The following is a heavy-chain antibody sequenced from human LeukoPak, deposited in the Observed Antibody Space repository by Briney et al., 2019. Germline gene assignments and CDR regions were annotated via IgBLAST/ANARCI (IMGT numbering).Heavy chain of an antibody. J-gene: IGHJ4*02. Sequence: GESLKISCKGSGYSFTSYWIGWVRQMPGKGLEWMGIIYPGDSDTRYSPSFQGQVTISADKSISTAYLQWSSLKASDTAMCYCARLRKSSGSYYTDNYYFDYWGQGTLVTVSS. V-gene: IGHV5-51*01. CDR3: ARLRKSSGSYYTDNYYFDY. CDR1: GYSFTSYW. D-gene: IGHD3-10*01. CDR2: IYPGDSDT.